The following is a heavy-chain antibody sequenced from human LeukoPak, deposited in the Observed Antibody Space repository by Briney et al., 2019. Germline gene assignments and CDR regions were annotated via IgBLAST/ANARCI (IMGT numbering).Heavy chain of an antibody. D-gene: IGHD3-9*01. CDR2: ISDDGSNK. V-gene: IGHV3-30-3*01. CDR3: ARVKALRYFDWLAGSDY. J-gene: IGHJ4*02. CDR1: GFTFSSYD. Sequence: GGSLRLSCAASGFTFSSYDMHWVHQAPGKGLEWVAVISDDGSNKYNADSVRGRLTISRDNSKNTLYPQMNSLRAEDTAVYYCARVKALRYFDWLAGSDYWGQGTLVTVSS.